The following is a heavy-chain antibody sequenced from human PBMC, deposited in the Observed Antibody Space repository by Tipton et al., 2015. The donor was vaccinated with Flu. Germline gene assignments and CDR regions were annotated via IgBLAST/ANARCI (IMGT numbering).Heavy chain of an antibody. CDR2: ISYDGSNK. CDR3: AKDPLAVASEESYFDY. D-gene: IGHD6-19*01. Sequence: SLRLSCAASGFTFSSYGMHWVRQAPGKGLEWVAVISYDGSNKYYADSVKGRFTISRDNSKNTLYLQMNSLRAEDTAVYYCAKDPLAVASEESYFDYWGQGTLVTVSS. CDR1: GFTFSSYG. V-gene: IGHV3-30*18. J-gene: IGHJ4*02.